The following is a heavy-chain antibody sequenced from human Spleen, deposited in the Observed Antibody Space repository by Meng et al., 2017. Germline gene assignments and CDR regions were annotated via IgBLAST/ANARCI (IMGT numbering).Heavy chain of an antibody. CDR2: IDPKSGDT. V-gene: IGHV1-2*06. CDR1: GYNFPDYY. D-gene: IGHD6-25*01. Sequence: VQLVQSGDRVRKPGASVKVSCKPSGYNFPDYYIHWVRRAPGQGLEWMGRIDPKSGDTHYAQKFQARVTMTGDTSISTAYMELSGLRSDDTAMYYCARDEDISAAGKLFGDYWGQGTLVTVSS. CDR3: ARDEDISAAGKLFGDY. J-gene: IGHJ4*02.